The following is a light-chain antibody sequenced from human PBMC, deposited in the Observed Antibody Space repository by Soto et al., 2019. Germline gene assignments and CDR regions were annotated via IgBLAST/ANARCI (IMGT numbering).Light chain of an antibody. V-gene: IGKV3D-15*01. J-gene: IGKJ4*01. CDR2: GAS. Sequence: EIVLTQSPGTLSLSPGERATLSCRASQSVRGYLAWYQQKPGQAPRLLIHGASTRATGVPTRISGSGSGTEFTLTISSLQSEDFAVYYCQQYNSWPLTFGGGTKVDI. CDR3: QQYNSWPLT. CDR1: QSVRGY.